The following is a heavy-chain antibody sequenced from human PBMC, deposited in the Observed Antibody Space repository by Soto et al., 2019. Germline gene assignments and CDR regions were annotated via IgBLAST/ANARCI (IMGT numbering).Heavy chain of an antibody. D-gene: IGHD2-15*01. CDR3: AKAGCSGATCYLYYFDY. CDR1: GFTLSNYA. V-gene: IGHV3-23*01. J-gene: IGHJ4*02. CDR2: ISGRGGNT. Sequence: GGCLRLSCAASGFTLSNYAMSWVGQAPGEGLEWGSTISGRGGNTYYADSVKGRFTMSRDNSRNTLYLQMLSLRVEDSAVYSCAKAGCSGATCYLYYFDYCGQGALVTVSS.